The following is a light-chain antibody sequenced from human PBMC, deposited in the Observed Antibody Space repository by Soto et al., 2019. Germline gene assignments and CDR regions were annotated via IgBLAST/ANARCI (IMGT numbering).Light chain of an antibody. Sequence: ALTQPASVSGSPGQSITISCTGTVGLVSWYQQHPGKVPKLIIYDDTKRPSGVSSRFSGSKSGNTASLTISGLQTEDEADYYCCLYVGGRTYLFGTGTKVAVL. V-gene: IGLV2-23*01. CDR2: DDT. CDR3: CLYVGGRTYL. CDR1: VGL. J-gene: IGLJ1*01.